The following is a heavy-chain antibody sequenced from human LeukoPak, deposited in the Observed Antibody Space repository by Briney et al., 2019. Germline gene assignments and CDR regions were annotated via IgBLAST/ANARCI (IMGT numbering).Heavy chain of an antibody. CDR3: ARGYCSGGICYAYFDY. CDR1: GYTFTGYY. J-gene: IGHJ4*02. V-gene: IGHV1-2*06. Sequence: ASVKVSCKASGYTFTGYYMHWLRQAPGQGLEWMGRINPNSGETSYAQKFQGRVTMTRDTSISTAYMELSWLRSDDTAVYYCARGYCSGGICYAYFDYWGQGTLVTVSS. D-gene: IGHD2-15*01. CDR2: INPNSGET.